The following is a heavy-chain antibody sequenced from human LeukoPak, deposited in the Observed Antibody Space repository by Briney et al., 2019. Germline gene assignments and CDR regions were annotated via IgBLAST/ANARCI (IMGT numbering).Heavy chain of an antibody. Sequence: GGSLRLSCAASGFTFSRYAMHWVRQAPGKGLEWVAVISYDGSNKYYADSVKGRFTISRDNSKNTLYLQMNSLRAEDTAVYYCAREPDVDTALTFDYWGQGTLVTVSS. CDR1: GFTFSRYA. CDR2: ISYDGSNK. CDR3: AREPDVDTALTFDY. J-gene: IGHJ4*02. V-gene: IGHV3-30*04. D-gene: IGHD5-18*01.